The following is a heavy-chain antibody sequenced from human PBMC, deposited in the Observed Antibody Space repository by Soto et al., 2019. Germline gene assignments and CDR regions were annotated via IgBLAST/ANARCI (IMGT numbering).Heavy chain of an antibody. Sequence: PSETLSLTCTVSGVSISSGGYYWSWIRQHPGKGLEWIGYIYYSGSTYYNPSLKSRVTISVDTSKNQFSLKLSSVTAADTAVYYCAREADYDDYGRGIGAFDIWGQGTMVTVSS. CDR1: GVSISSGGYY. V-gene: IGHV4-31*03. CDR3: AREADYDDYGRGIGAFDI. CDR2: IYYSGST. J-gene: IGHJ3*02. D-gene: IGHD4-17*01.